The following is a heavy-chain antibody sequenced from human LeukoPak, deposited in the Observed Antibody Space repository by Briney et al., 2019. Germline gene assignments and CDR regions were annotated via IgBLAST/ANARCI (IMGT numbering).Heavy chain of an antibody. J-gene: IGHJ4*02. CDR3: ARVRGYSYGYGDY. Sequence: ASVKVSCKASGYTFTSYYMHWVRQAPGQGLEWMGWISAHNGNTNCAQKLQGRVTMTTDTSTSTAYMELRNLRSDDTAVYYCARVRGYSYGYGDYWGQGTLVTVSS. CDR2: ISAHNGNT. CDR1: GYTFTSYY. D-gene: IGHD5-18*01. V-gene: IGHV1-18*04.